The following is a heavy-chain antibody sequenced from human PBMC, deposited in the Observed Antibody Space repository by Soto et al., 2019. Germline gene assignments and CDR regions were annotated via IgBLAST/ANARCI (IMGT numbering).Heavy chain of an antibody. CDR2: IYYSGST. Sequence: QLQLQESGPGLVKPSETLSLTCTVSGGSISSSSYYWGWIRQPPGKGLEWIGSIYYSGSTYYNPSLKSRVTISVDTSKNQFSLKLSSVTAADTAVYYCARRSCSGGSCYSDYFDYWGQGTLVTVSS. CDR3: ARRSCSGGSCYSDYFDY. V-gene: IGHV4-39*01. CDR1: GGSISSSSYY. D-gene: IGHD2-15*01. J-gene: IGHJ4*02.